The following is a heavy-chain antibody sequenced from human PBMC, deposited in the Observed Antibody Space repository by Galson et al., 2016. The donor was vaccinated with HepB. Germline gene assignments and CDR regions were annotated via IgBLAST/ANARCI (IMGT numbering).Heavy chain of an antibody. CDR1: GYTFTSYY. CDR3: AREGIQLWVIPY. V-gene: IGHV1-46*01. Sequence: SVKVSCKASGYTFTSYYMHWVRQAPGQGLEWMGVINPSGGSTSYTQKFQGRVTMTRDTSSTTVYMELSSLRSEDTAVYYCAREGIQLWVIPYWGQGTLVTVSS. J-gene: IGHJ4*02. D-gene: IGHD5-18*01. CDR2: INPSGGST.